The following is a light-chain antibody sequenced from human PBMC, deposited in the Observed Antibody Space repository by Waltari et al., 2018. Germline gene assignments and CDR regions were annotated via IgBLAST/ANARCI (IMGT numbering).Light chain of an antibody. CDR2: GVN. Sequence: QSALTQPASVSGSPGQSITISCTGTSSDVGSFNLVSWYQLLPGKAPKLLISGVNKRPSGVSNRFFGSKSGITASLTISGLQTGDEADYYCCSYAGSTSYVVFGGGTKLTVL. CDR3: CSYAGSTSYVV. V-gene: IGLV2-23*02. J-gene: IGLJ2*01. CDR1: SSDVGSFNL.